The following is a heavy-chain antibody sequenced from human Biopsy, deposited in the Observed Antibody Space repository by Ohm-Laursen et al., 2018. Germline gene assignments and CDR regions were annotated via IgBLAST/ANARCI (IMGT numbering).Heavy chain of an antibody. CDR3: AKDRYNYTPIGGFSMDV. D-gene: IGHD5-18*01. CDR2: IFYDGSNT. V-gene: IGHV3-30*18. J-gene: IGHJ6*02. Sequence: SLRLSCAASGFTLNNYGMQWVRQAPGKGLEWVAFIFYDGSNTYYADSVKGRFTISRDNSRDTLYLQMSSLRAEDTAVYYCAKDRYNYTPIGGFSMDVWGQGTTVTGSS. CDR1: GFTLNNYG.